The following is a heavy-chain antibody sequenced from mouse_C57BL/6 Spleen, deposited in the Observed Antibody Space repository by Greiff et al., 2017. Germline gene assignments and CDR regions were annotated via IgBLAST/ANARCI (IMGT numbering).Heavy chain of an antibody. CDR2: IDPEDGDT. J-gene: IGHJ4*01. D-gene: IGHD2-2*01. V-gene: IGHV14-1*01. CDR1: GFNIKDYY. CDR3: SLTTVTRCAMDY. Sequence: VQLQQSGAELVRPGASVKLSCTASGFNIKDYYMHWVKQRPEQGLEWIGRIDPEDGDTEYAPKFQGKATMTADTSSNTAYLQLSSLTSEDTAVYYCSLTTVTRCAMDYWGQGASVTVSS.